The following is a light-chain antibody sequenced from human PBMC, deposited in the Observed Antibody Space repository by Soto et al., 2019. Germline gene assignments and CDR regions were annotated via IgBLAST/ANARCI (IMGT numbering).Light chain of an antibody. CDR1: QGISNTY. Sequence: EIVLTQSPDTLSLSPGERATLSCRASQGISNTYLAWYQKKPGQAPRLLIYGASFRATGIPDRFTGSGSGTDFTLTITRLETEDFAVYYCQQFGGSSRTFGQGTKGDIK. CDR2: GAS. CDR3: QQFGGSSRT. V-gene: IGKV3-20*01. J-gene: IGKJ1*01.